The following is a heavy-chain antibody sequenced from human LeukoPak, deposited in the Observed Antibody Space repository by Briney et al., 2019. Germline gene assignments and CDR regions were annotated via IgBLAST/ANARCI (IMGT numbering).Heavy chain of an antibody. CDR1: GFTFNHYW. V-gene: IGHV3-7*01. J-gene: IGHJ4*02. CDR3: ARGSATI. D-gene: IGHD2-15*01. CDR2: IKEDGSVT. Sequence: PGGSLRLSCATSGFTFNHYWMYWVRQAPGKGLEWLANIKEDGSVTSYADSVKGRFTISRDNAKKSVYLQMSSLRDEDTAVYYCARGSATIWGQGTLDTVSS.